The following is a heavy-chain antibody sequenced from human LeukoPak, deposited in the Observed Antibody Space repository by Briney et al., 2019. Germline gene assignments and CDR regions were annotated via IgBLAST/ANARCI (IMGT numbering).Heavy chain of an antibody. J-gene: IGHJ4*02. CDR3: ARVGEVRNDLGY. V-gene: IGHV3-74*01. CDR2: INSDGSST. Sequence: GGSLRLSCAASGFTFSSYWMHWVRQAPGEGLVWVSRINSDGSSTNYADSVKGRFTISRDNAKNTLYLQMNSLRAEDTAVYYCARVGEVRNDLGYWGQGTLVTVSS. D-gene: IGHD3-16*01. CDR1: GFTFSSYW.